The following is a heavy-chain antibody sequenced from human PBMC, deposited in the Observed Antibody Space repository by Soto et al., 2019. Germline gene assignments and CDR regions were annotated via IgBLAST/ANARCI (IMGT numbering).Heavy chain of an antibody. J-gene: IGHJ4*02. D-gene: IGHD2-8*02. CDR2: INHSGSS. CDR1: GGSFSGYD. Sequence: PSETLSLTCAFYGGSFSGYDWTWIRQPPGTGLEWIGEINHSGSSNYNPSLKSRVTISVDTSKNQFSLKLTSVTAADTAVYYCTRDKSTGLFDYWGQGTLVTVSS. V-gene: IGHV4-34*01. CDR3: TRDKSTGLFDY.